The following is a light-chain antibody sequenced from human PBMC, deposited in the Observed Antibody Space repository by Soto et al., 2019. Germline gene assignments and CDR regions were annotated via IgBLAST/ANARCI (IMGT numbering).Light chain of an antibody. Sequence: DIVLTQSPGPRSLSPGERATLSCRASQSVTNKYLAWYQQKHGQAPRLIIDGASSRATGVPDRFSGTGSGTDCTLTISRLEKEDGAVFYCQQYGNSTITFGQGTRLEI. CDR2: GAS. CDR3: QQYGNSTIT. V-gene: IGKV3-20*01. CDR1: QSVTNKY. J-gene: IGKJ5*01.